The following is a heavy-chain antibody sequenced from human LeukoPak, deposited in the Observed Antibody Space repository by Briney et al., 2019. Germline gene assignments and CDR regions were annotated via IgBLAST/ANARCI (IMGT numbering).Heavy chain of an antibody. CDR1: GFTFSSYG. CDR2: IWYDGSNK. D-gene: IGHD6-19*01. Sequence: GGSLTLSCAASGFTFSSYGMHWVRQAPGKGLEWVAVIWYDGSNKYYADSVKGRFTISRDNSKNTLYLQMNSLRAEDTAVYYCAKADKWLVPASWGQGTLVTVSS. V-gene: IGHV3-33*06. J-gene: IGHJ5*02. CDR3: AKADKWLVPAS.